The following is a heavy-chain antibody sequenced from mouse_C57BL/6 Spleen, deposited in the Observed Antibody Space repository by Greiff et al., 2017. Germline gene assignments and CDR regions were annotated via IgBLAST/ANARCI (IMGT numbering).Heavy chain of an antibody. CDR3: ARSLFYYGSSYGAMDY. Sequence: QVQLQQPGAELVMPGASVKLSCKASGYTFTSYWMHWVKQRPGQGLEWIGEIDPSDSYTNYNQKFKGKSTLTVDKSSSTAYMQLSSLTSEDSAVYYCARSLFYYGSSYGAMDYWGQGTSVTVSS. CDR1: GYTFTSYW. D-gene: IGHD1-1*01. J-gene: IGHJ4*01. V-gene: IGHV1-69*01. CDR2: IDPSDSYT.